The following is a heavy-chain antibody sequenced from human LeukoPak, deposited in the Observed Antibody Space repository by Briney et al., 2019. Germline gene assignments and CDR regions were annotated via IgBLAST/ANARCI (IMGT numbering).Heavy chain of an antibody. D-gene: IGHD1-1*01. CDR1: GFTFSSYG. Sequence: GGSLRLSCAASGFTFSSYGMHWVRQAPGKGLEWVAFIRYDGSNKYYADSVKGRFTISRDNSKNTLYLQMNSLRAEDTAVYYCAWGQLLERHIPYDYYYYMDVWGKGTTVTVSS. CDR3: AWGQLLERHIPYDYYYYMDV. J-gene: IGHJ6*03. CDR2: IRYDGSNK. V-gene: IGHV3-30*02.